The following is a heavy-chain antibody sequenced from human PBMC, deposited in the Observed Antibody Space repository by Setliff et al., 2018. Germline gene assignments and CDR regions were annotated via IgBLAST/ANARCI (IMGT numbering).Heavy chain of an antibody. CDR3: ARHPSSGSYYGGSIFYFDD. V-gene: IGHV3-30*12. CDR2: VRHDGSNE. D-gene: IGHD1-26*01. J-gene: IGHJ4*02. Sequence: GGSLRLSCAASGFTSNMYGVHWVRQAPGRGLEWVAYVRHDGSNENYADSVKGRFTVSRDNSRNTLFLQMNSLTAADTAVYYCARHPSSGSYYGGSIFYFDDWGPGILVTVSS. CDR1: GFTSNMYG.